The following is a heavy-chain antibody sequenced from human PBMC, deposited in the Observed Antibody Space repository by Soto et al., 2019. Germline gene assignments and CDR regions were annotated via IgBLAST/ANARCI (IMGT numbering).Heavy chain of an antibody. CDR2: IIPIFGTA. J-gene: IGHJ4*02. CDR1: GGTFSSYA. CDR3: ARDRVYGGNSKYFDY. D-gene: IGHD4-17*01. Sequence: SVKVSCKASGGTFSSYAISWVRQAPVQGLEWMGGIIPIFGTANYAQKFQGRVTITADESTSTAYMELSSLRSEDTAVYYCARDRVYGGNSKYFDYWGQGTLVTVSS. V-gene: IGHV1-69*13.